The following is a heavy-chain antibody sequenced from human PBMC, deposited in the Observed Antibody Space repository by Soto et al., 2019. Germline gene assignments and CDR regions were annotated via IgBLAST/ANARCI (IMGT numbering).Heavy chain of an antibody. CDR1: GFSFSSYA. Sequence: DVQLLESGGDLVQPGGSLRLSCAASGFSFSSYALGWVRQAPGKGLEWVSSISGSGNSTYYGDSVKGRFTSSRDNSKYMLYLQMNSLRAEDTAVYYCARGPSCSTASCYTSGLLDCWGQGTLVTVSS. V-gene: IGHV3-23*01. CDR2: ISGSGNST. D-gene: IGHD2-2*02. CDR3: ARGPSCSTASCYTSGLLDC. J-gene: IGHJ4*02.